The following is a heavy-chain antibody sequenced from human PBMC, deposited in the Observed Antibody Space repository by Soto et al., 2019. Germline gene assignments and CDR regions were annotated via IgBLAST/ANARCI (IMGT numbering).Heavy chain of an antibody. Sequence: PSETLSLTCAVYVGSFSGYYWSWIRQPPGKGLEWIGEINHSGSTNYNPSLKSRVTISVDTSKNQFSLKLSSVTAADTAVYYCATAEYYYYYGMDVWGQGTTVTVSS. CDR1: VGSFSGYY. CDR2: INHSGST. CDR3: ATAEYYYYYGMDV. V-gene: IGHV4-34*01. J-gene: IGHJ6*02.